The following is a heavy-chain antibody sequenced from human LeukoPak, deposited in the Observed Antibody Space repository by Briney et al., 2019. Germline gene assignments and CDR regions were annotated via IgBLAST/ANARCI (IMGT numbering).Heavy chain of an antibody. CDR2: IIPILDVA. CDR1: GGTNYA. J-gene: IGHJ4*02. CDR3: TRGDY. V-gene: IGHV1-69*10. Sequence: RASVKVSCKVSGGTNYALSWVRQAPGQGLEWMGGIIPILDVANSAQKFQGRVTLTRNTSISTAYMKLSSLRSDDTAVYYCTRGDYWGQGTLVTVSS.